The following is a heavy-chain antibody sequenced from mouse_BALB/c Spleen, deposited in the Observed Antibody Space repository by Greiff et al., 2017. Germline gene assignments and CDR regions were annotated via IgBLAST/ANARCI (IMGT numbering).Heavy chain of an antibody. CDR3: ARCGFDDDGCYAMDY. Sequence: EVKLVESGGGLVKPGGSLKLSCAASGFTFSSDSLYWVRQTPEKRLEWVATISNGGGNTYYPDIVKGRFTISRANTKNNLYQQMKSLRSEDTALFYCARCGFDDDGCYAMDYWGQGTSVTVSS. CDR1: GFTFSSDS. V-gene: IGHV5-9*03. J-gene: IGHJ4*01. CDR2: ISNGGGNT. D-gene: IGHD2-3*01.